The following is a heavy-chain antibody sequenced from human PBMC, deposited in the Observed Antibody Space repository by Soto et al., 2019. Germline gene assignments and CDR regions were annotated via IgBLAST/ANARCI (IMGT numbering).Heavy chain of an antibody. V-gene: IGHV1-2*02. Sequence: ASVKVSYKASGYTFTDPHIHWVRQAPGQGLEWMGWINPDTGDRNYAQRVQGRLTLTRDTSITTAYIALTRLTSGYTGVYFCARAYYFGCDSWGQGTPVTVSS. CDR2: INPDTGDR. CDR3: ARAYYFGCDS. CDR1: GYTFTDPH. D-gene: IGHD3-22*01. J-gene: IGHJ5*01.